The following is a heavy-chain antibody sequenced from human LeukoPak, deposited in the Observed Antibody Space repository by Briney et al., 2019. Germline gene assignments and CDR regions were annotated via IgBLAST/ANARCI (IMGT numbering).Heavy chain of an antibody. CDR2: ISGTSTTI. V-gene: IGHV3-48*01. J-gene: IGHJ5*02. Sequence: PGGSLRLSCAASGFIFSDYSMNWVRQAPGKGLEWVSYISGTSTTIFYADSVKGRFTISRDNAKNSLYLQMNSLRAEDTAVYYCGRDISRSAAAPFGPWGQGTLVTVSS. CDR1: GFIFSDYS. CDR3: GRDISRSAAAPFGP. D-gene: IGHD6-25*01.